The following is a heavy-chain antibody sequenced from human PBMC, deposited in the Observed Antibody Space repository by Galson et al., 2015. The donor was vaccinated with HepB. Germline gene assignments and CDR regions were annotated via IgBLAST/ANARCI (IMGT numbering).Heavy chain of an antibody. CDR3: ARGPTTVSIPFWYFDV. D-gene: IGHD4-17*01. Sequence: SVKVSCKASGHTFTTYSISWVRHAPGQGLEWMGGIIPFYGTTNYAQNFQGRVTITADEAMSTAYIELSSLGSEDTAVYYCARGPTTVSIPFWYFDVLGRGTLVTVSS. CDR1: GHTFTTYS. CDR2: IIPFYGTT. J-gene: IGHJ2*01. V-gene: IGHV1-69*13.